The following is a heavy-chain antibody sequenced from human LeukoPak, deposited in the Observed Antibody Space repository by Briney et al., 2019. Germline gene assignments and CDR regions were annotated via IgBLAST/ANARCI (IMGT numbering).Heavy chain of an antibody. CDR2: ISGSGGST. CDR3: AKYIVGATPRYYFDY. V-gene: IGHV3-23*01. CDR1: GFTFSSYA. Sequence: HSGGSLRLSCAASGFTFSSYAMSWVRQAPGKGLEWVSAISGSGGSTYYADSVKGRFTISRDNSKNTLYLQMNSLRAEDTAVYYCAKYIVGATPRYYFDYWGQGTLVTVSS. D-gene: IGHD1-26*01. J-gene: IGHJ4*02.